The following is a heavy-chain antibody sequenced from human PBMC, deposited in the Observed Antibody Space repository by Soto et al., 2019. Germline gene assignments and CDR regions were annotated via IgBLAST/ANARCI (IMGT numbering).Heavy chain of an antibody. D-gene: IGHD1-26*01. J-gene: IGHJ4*02. CDR1: GGSSSSGDYY. CDR2: IYYSGST. V-gene: IGHV4-30-4*01. CDR3: ARDIEPPVLFFNY. Sequence: SETLPLTCPVSGGSSSSGDYYWSWIRQPPGKGLEWIGYIYYSGSTYYNPSLKSRVTISVDTSKNQFSLKLSSVTAEDTAVYYCARDIEPPVLFFNYWGQGALVTVPS.